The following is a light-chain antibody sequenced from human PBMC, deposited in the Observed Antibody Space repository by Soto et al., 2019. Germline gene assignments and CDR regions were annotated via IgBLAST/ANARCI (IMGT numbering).Light chain of an antibody. CDR1: QGISSY. J-gene: IGKJ1*01. V-gene: IGKV1-9*01. Sequence: IQWTQSPSSLSASVGDRVSITCRASQGISSYLAWYQQKPGKAPKLLIYAASTLQSGVPSRFSGSGSGTDFTLTISSLQPEDFATYYCQQLNSYPPWTFGQGTKVDI. CDR3: QQLNSYPPWT. CDR2: AAS.